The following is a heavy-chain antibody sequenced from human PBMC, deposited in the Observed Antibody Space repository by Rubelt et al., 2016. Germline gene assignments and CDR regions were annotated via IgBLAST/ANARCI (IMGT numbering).Heavy chain of an antibody. V-gene: IGHV1-2*06. CDR3: ARDGQRGYSGYEQGGYFDY. CDR1: GYTFTGYY. CDR2: INPNSGGT. D-gene: IGHD5-12*01. J-gene: IGHJ4*02. Sequence: QVQLVQSGAEVKKPGASVKVSCKASGYTFTGYYMHWVRQAPGQGLEWMGRINPNSGGTNYAQKFQGRVTMTRDTSISTAYMELRSLRSDDTAVYYWARDGQRGYSGYEQGGYFDYWGQGTLVTVSS.